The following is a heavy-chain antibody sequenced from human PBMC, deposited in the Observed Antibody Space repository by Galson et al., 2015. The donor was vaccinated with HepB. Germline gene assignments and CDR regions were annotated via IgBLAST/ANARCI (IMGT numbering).Heavy chain of an antibody. CDR3: ARLSPPRLGTAFDV. CDR1: GYTFTTYS. CDR2: INAGHGNT. D-gene: IGHD7-27*01. V-gene: IGHV1-3*01. J-gene: IGHJ3*01. Sequence: SVKVSCKASGYTFTTYSMHWVRQAPGQRPEWMGWINAGHGNTKYSQTFQDRLTITRDTSASTAYMELSSLRSDDTAIYYCARLSPPRLGTAFDVWGQGTVVTVSS.